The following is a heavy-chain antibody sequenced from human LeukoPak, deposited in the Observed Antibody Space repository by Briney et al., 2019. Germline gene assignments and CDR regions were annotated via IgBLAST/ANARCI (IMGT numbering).Heavy chain of an antibody. Sequence: GGSLRLSFAASGCTFISYAMSWVRQAPLKGLEGVSAISGRCGSTYYADSGNGRFTISRDNSKNMLYLQMNRLSAEDTPVYYCEKGHYDSSGYRPEYLQQWGQGTLVTVSS. V-gene: IGHV3-23*01. CDR2: ISGRCGST. J-gene: IGHJ1*01. CDR1: GCTFISYA. D-gene: IGHD3-22*01. CDR3: EKGHYDSSGYRPEYLQQ.